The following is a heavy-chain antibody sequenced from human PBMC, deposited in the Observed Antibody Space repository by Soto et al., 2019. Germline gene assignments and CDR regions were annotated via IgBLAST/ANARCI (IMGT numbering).Heavy chain of an antibody. CDR2: ISSSSSYI. CDR1: GFTFSSYS. CDR3: ARYPRSSSSHYYYSYMYA. V-gene: IGHV3-21*01. Sequence: PGGSLRLSCAASGFTFSSYSMNWVRQAPGKGLEWVSSISSSSSYIYYADSVKGRFTISRDNAKNSLYLQMNSLRAEDTAVYYFARYPRSSSSHYYYSYMYALAKGDTLTVSS. D-gene: IGHD6-6*01. J-gene: IGHJ6*03.